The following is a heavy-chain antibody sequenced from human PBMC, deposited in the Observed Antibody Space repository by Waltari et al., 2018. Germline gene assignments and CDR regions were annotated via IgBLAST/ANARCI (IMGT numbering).Heavy chain of an antibody. V-gene: IGHV4-39*07. Sequence: QLQLQESGPGLVKPSETLSLTCTVSGGSISSSSYYWGWIRQPPGKGLEWIGSIYYSGSTYYNPSLKSRVTISVDTSKNQFSLKLSSVTAADTAVYYCAREEGITMVQGVFDYWGQGTLVTVSS. CDR2: IYYSGST. J-gene: IGHJ4*02. CDR3: AREEGITMVQGVFDY. CDR1: GGSISSSSYY. D-gene: IGHD3-10*01.